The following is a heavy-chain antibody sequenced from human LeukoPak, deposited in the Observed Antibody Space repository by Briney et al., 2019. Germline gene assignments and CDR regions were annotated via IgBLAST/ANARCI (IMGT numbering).Heavy chain of an antibody. CDR2: ISYDGSNK. J-gene: IGHJ3*02. CDR1: GFTFSSYA. Sequence: PAGPLTLSCAASGFTFSSYAMHWVRQAPGKGLEWVSDISYDGSNKYYADSVKGRFTISRDNSKNTLYLQMNSLSAEDTAVYYCARWGTTQNSSGYYFDAFDIWGQGTMVTVSS. V-gene: IGHV3-30-3*01. CDR3: ARWGTTQNSSGYYFDAFDI. D-gene: IGHD3-22*01.